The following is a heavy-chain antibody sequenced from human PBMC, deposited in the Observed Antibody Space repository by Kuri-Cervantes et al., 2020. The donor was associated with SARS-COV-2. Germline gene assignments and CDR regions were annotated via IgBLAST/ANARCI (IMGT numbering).Heavy chain of an antibody. CDR2: ISSNGGST. Sequence: GGSLRLSCAASGFTFSSYAMYWVRQAPGKGLEYVSAISSNGGSTYYANSVKGRFTISRDNSRNTLFLQMGSLRAEDMAVYYCATWRYCSSGVDPYYFDIWGQGTMVTVSS. J-gene: IGHJ3*02. D-gene: IGHD6-6*01. V-gene: IGHV3-64*01. CDR1: GFTFSSYA. CDR3: ATWRYCSSGVDPYYFDI.